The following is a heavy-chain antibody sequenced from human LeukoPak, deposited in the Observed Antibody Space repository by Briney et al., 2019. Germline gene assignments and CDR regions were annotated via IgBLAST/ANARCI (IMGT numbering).Heavy chain of an antibody. D-gene: IGHD3-22*01. V-gene: IGHV4-59*01. CDR2: IYYSGST. CDR1: GGSISSYY. Sequence: SETLSLICTVSGGSISSYYWSWIRQPPGKGLEWIGYIYYSGSTNYNPSLKSRVTISVDTSKNQFSLKLSSVTAADTAVYYCARDGYYYDSSGYYYSNDAFDIWGQGTMVTVSS. J-gene: IGHJ3*02. CDR3: ARDGYYYDSSGYYYSNDAFDI.